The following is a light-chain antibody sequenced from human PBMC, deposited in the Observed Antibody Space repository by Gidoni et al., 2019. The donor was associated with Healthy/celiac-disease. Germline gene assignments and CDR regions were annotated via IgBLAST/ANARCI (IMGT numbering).Light chain of an antibody. J-gene: IGLJ2*01. V-gene: IGLV2-14*01. CDR1: SSHVGGYTY. Sequence: QSALTQPASVSGSPGQPITISCTGTSSHVGGYTYVSWYQQHPGKAPKLMIYDVSNRPPGVSNRFSGSKSGNTASLTISGLQAEDEADYYCSSYTSSSFVVFGGGTKLTVL. CDR2: DVS. CDR3: SSYTSSSFVV.